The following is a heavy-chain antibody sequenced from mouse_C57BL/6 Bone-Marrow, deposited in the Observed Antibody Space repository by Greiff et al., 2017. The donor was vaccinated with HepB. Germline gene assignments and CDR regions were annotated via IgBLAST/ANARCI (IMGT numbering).Heavy chain of an antibody. Sequence: VQLQQSGPELVKPGASVKISCKASGYSFTSYYIHWVKQRPGQGLEWIGWIYPGSGNTKYNEKFKGKATLTADTSSSTAYMQLSSLTSADSAVYYCARSVITTVVAMYYFDYWGQGTTLTVSS. CDR1: GYSFTSYY. CDR2: IYPGSGNT. D-gene: IGHD1-1*01. V-gene: IGHV1-66*01. CDR3: ARSVITTVVAMYYFDY. J-gene: IGHJ2*01.